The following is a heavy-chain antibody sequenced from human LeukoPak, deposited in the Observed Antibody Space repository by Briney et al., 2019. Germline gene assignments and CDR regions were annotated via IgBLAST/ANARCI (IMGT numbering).Heavy chain of an antibody. CDR2: IYYSGST. D-gene: IGHD6-19*01. Sequence: TLSLTCTVSGGSISSYYWSWIRQPPGKGLEWIGYIYYSGSTNYNPSLKSRVTISVDTSKNQFSLKLSSVTAADTAVYYCAREIAVAGTPETYYGMDAWGQGTTVTVSS. V-gene: IGHV4-59*01. CDR3: AREIAVAGTPETYYGMDA. CDR1: GGSISSYY. J-gene: IGHJ6*02.